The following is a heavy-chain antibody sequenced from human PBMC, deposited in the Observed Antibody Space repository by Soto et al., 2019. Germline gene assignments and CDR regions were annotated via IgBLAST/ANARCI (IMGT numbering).Heavy chain of an antibody. CDR1: GFTFSSYS. Sequence: PGGSLRLSCAASGFTFSSYSINWVRQAPWKGLEWVSSISSSSSYIYYADSVKGRFTISRDNAKNSLYLQMNSLRAEDTAVYYCAIERVVVVPAAAKLNYYYYGMDVWGQGTTVTVSS. CDR3: AIERVVVVPAAAKLNYYYYGMDV. CDR2: ISSSSSYI. D-gene: IGHD2-2*01. J-gene: IGHJ6*02. V-gene: IGHV3-21*01.